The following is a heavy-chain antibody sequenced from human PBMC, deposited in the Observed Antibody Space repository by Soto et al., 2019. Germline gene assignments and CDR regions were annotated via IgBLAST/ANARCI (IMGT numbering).Heavy chain of an antibody. Sequence: PSETLSLTCIVSGGSISWSTDFWGWIRQPPGKGLEWIGTMYYTGSTYYNPSLKSRVTMSVDTSKNQFSLKLTSVTAADTAVYYCARRSRGVVNNWFDPWGQGALVTVSS. CDR2: MYYTGST. CDR3: ARRSRGVVNNWFDP. J-gene: IGHJ5*02. D-gene: IGHD3-3*01. V-gene: IGHV4-39*01. CDR1: GGSISWSTDF.